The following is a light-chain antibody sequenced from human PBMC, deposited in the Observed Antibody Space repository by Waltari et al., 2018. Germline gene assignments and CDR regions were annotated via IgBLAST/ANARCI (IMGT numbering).Light chain of an antibody. CDR3: QQYGSSPFI. CDR1: QNIRSNC. Sequence: EIVLTQSPGTLSLSPGERATLSCRASQNIRSNCLAWYQQKPGQAPRPLVYDASTRAAGIPDRFSGSGCGGDCTLTISGLEPEDCAVYYCQQYGSSPFIFGPGTKVDIK. CDR2: DAS. V-gene: IGKV3-20*01. J-gene: IGKJ3*01.